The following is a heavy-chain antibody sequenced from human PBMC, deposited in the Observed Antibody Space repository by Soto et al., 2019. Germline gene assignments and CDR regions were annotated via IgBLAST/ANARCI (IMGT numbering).Heavy chain of an antibody. CDR3: ARGFYYDILTGYQPFDY. D-gene: IGHD3-9*01. Sequence: SVKVSCKASGGTFSSYAISWVRQAPGQGLEWMGGIIPIFGTANYAQKFQGRVTITADKSTSTAYMELSSLRSEDTAVYYCARGFYYDILTGYQPFDYWGQGTLVTVSS. V-gene: IGHV1-69*06. CDR1: GGTFSSYA. J-gene: IGHJ4*02. CDR2: IIPIFGTA.